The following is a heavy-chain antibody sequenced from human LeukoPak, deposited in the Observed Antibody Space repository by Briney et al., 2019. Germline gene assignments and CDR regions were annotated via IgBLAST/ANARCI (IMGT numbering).Heavy chain of an antibody. V-gene: IGHV4-4*07. Sequence: PSETLSLTCTVTGGSISSYYWSWIRQPAVKGLEWIGRIYTSGSTNYNPSLKSRVTMSVDTSKNQFSLKLSSVTAADTAVYYCARDEVYSSSWYYFDYWGQGTLVTVSS. CDR2: IYTSGST. CDR3: ARDEVYSSSWYYFDY. CDR1: GGSISSYY. D-gene: IGHD6-13*01. J-gene: IGHJ4*02.